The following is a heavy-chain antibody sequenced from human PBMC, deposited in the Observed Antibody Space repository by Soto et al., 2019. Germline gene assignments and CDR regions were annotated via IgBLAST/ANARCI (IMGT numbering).Heavy chain of an antibody. D-gene: IGHD3-3*01. CDR1: GFTFDDYA. Sequence: EVQLVESGGGLVQPGRSLRLSCAASGFTFDDYAMHWVRQAPGKGLEWVSGISWNSGSIGYADSVKGRFTISRDNAKNSLYLQMNSLRAEDTALYYCAKSTNYDFWIGPSPTIDYWGQGTLVTVSS. J-gene: IGHJ4*02. V-gene: IGHV3-9*01. CDR3: AKSTNYDFWIGPSPTIDY. CDR2: ISWNSGSI.